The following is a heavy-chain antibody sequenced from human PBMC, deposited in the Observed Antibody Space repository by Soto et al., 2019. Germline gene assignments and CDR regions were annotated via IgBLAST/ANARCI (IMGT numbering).Heavy chain of an antibody. V-gene: IGHV5-51*01. D-gene: IGHD3-16*01. CDR2: IYPGDSDT. Sequence: GESLKISCKGSGYSFTSYWIAWVRQMPGKSLEWMGIIYPGDSDTRYSPSFQGQVTISADKSISTAYLQWSSLKASDTAMYYCASPQPARLSGFQHWGQGTLVTVSS. J-gene: IGHJ1*01. CDR1: GYSFTSYW. CDR3: ASPQPARLSGFQH.